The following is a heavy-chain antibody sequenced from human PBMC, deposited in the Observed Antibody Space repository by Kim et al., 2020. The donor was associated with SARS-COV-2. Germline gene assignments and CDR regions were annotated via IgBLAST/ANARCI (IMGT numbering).Heavy chain of an antibody. V-gene: IGHV3-48*02. D-gene: IGHD3-16*01. Sequence: GGSLRLSCASSGFSFSSYDMNWVRQAPGRGLEWLSFISRDSSKIYYADSVRGRFTSSRDNAQKSLYLQMSSLRDEDTAVYYCASAGGFTRHWFDYWGHGT. CDR2: ISRDSSKI. CDR3: ASAGGFTRHWFDY. CDR1: GFSFSSYD. J-gene: IGHJ4*01.